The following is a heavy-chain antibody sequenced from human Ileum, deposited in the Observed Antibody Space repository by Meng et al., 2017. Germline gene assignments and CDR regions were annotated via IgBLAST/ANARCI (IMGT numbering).Heavy chain of an antibody. CDR2: NNHSGST. Sequence: QVQLQQWGGVMLKPSESLVPTCAVSGGSFSGYYWSWIRQPPGKGLEWIGENNHSGSTNYNPSLKSRATISVDTSKNQFSLKLSSVTAADTAVYYCARGGPWFDPWGQGTLVTVSS. J-gene: IGHJ5*02. CDR1: GGSFSGYY. V-gene: IGHV4-34*01. CDR3: ARGGPWFDP.